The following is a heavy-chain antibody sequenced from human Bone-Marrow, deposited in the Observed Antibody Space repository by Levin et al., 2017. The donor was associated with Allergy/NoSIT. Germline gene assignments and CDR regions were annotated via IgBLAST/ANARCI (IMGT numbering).Heavy chain of an antibody. J-gene: IGHJ6*02. CDR3: AKGTTVYFYYNGMDA. D-gene: IGHD2/OR15-2a*01. CDR1: GFTFSYYS. CDR2: MSGTTGSH. Sequence: GESLKISCAASGFTFSYYSMNWVRRAPGKGLEWVSAMSGTTGSHYYADSVKGRFTISRDSSKNTLFLQMDSLRVEDTATYYCAKGTTVYFYYNGMDAWGQGTTVTVFS. V-gene: IGHV3-23*01.